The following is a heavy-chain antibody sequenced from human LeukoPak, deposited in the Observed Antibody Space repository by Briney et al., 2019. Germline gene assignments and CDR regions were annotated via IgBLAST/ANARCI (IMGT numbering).Heavy chain of an antibody. Sequence: SVTVSCKASGYTFTNYYIHWVRQASGQGLGWMGIINPSGGSTSYAQKFQGRVTMTRDTSASTVNMELSSLRSEDTAVYYCARDRDSSDYYFDPWGQGTLVTVSS. D-gene: IGHD3-22*01. CDR2: INPSGGST. V-gene: IGHV1-46*01. CDR1: GYTFTNYY. J-gene: IGHJ5*02. CDR3: ARDRDSSDYYFDP.